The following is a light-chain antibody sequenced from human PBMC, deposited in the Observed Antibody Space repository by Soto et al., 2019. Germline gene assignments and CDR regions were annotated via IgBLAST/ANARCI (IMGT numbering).Light chain of an antibody. V-gene: IGLV2-8*01. CDR3: SSYAGSNHYV. J-gene: IGLJ1*01. CDR1: SSDVGGYNY. Sequence: QSVLTQPPSASGSPGQSVTISCTGTSSDVGGYNYVSWYQQHPGKAPKLMIYEVSKRPSGVPDRFSGSKSGNTASLTVSGLQAEDEADYYCSSYAGSNHYVFETGTKVTVL. CDR2: EVS.